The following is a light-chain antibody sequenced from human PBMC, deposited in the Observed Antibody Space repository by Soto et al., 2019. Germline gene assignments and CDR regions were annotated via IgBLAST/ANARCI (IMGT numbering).Light chain of an antibody. J-gene: IGLJ3*02. Sequence: QSVLTRPPSVSGAPGQRVTISCTGNSSNIGACYDVHWYQQLPGTAPKLLIYDNSNRPSGVPDRFSGSRSGTSVSLAITGLQAEDVAYYYCQSYDSSLSVVFGGGTKLTVL. CDR3: QSYDSSLSVV. V-gene: IGLV1-40*01. CDR1: SSNIGACYD. CDR2: DNS.